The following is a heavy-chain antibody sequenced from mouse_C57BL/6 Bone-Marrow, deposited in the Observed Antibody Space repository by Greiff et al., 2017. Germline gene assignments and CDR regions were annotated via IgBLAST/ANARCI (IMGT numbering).Heavy chain of an antibody. CDR2: ISSGGSYT. Sequence: VQLKQSGGDLVKPGGSLKLSCAASGFTFSSYGMSWVRQTPDKRLEWVATISSGGSYTYYPDSVKGRFTISRDNAKNTLYLQMSSLKSEDTAMYYCARHHDGAGFAYWGQVTLVTVSA. V-gene: IGHV5-6*01. CDR1: GFTFSSYG. J-gene: IGHJ3*01. D-gene: IGHD2-3*01. CDR3: ARHHDGAGFAY.